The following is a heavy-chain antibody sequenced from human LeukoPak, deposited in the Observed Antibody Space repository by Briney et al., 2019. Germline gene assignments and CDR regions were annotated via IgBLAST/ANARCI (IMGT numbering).Heavy chain of an antibody. D-gene: IGHD3-22*01. CDR1: GGSFSGYY. CDR3: ATVPSYDSIGPPFDY. Sequence: SETLSLTCAVYGGSFSGYYWSWIRQPPGKGLEWIGEINHSGSTNYNPSLKSRVTISVDTSKIQFSLKLSSVTAADTAVYYCATVPSYDSIGPPFDYWGQGTLVTVSS. V-gene: IGHV4-34*01. CDR2: INHSGST. J-gene: IGHJ4*02.